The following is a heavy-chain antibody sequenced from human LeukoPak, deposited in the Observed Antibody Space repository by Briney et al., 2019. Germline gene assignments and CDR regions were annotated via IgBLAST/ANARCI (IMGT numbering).Heavy chain of an antibody. J-gene: IGHJ6*03. CDR2: IYYSGST. CDR1: GGSISSSSYY. V-gene: IGHV4-39*07. D-gene: IGHD1-1*01. CDR3: ARDQEGTMDV. Sequence: SETLSLTCTVSGGSISSSSYYWGWIRQPPGKGLEWIGSIYYSGSTYYNPSLKSRVTISVDTSKNQFSLKLSPVTAADTAVYYCARDQEGTMDVWGKGTTVTISS.